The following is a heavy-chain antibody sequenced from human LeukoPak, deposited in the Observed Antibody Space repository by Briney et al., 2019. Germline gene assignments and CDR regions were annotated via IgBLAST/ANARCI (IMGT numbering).Heavy chain of an antibody. D-gene: IGHD2-15*01. Sequence: GSLRLSCAASGFTVSSNYMSWIRQPPGKGLEWIGEINHSGSTNYNPSLKSRVSMSVDTSKNQFSLKLSSVTAADTAVYYCARLAANYYYYMDVWGKGTTVTVSS. J-gene: IGHJ6*03. CDR3: ARLAANYYYYMDV. CDR2: INHSGST. CDR1: GFTVSSNY. V-gene: IGHV4-34*01.